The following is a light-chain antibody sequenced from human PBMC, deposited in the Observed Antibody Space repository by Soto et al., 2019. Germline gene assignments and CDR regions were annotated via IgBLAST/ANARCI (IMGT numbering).Light chain of an antibody. J-gene: IGKJ4*01. CDR3: QQRSNGPPVT. CDR1: QSVDSN. CDR2: GAS. V-gene: IGKV3-11*01. Sequence: EIVITQSPATLSVSPGERATLSCRASQSVDSNLAWYQQKPGQAPRLLIFGASTRATGIPARFSGSGSGTDFTLTISSLEPEDFAVYYCQQRSNGPPVTFGGGTKVDI.